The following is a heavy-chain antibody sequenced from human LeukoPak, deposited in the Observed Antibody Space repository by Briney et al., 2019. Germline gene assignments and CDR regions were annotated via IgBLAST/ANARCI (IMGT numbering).Heavy chain of an antibody. D-gene: IGHD6-19*01. CDR1: GGSISSYY. CDR3: ARDRSGYSSGWYPDAFDI. J-gene: IGHJ3*02. CDR2: IYYSGST. V-gene: IGHV4-59*01. Sequence: ASETLSLTCTVSGGSISSYYWSWIRQPPGKGLEWIGYIYYSGSTNYNPSLKSRVTISVDTSKNQFSLKLSSVTAADTAVYYCARDRSGYSSGWYPDAFDIWGQGTMVTVSS.